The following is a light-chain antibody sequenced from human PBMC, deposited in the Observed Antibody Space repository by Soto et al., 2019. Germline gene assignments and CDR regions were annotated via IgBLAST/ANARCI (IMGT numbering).Light chain of an antibody. J-gene: IGKJ2*02. Sequence: IQMTQSPSSLSASVGDRVTITCQASQDITNYLIWYQQKPGKAPKLLIYDASSLGTGVSSRFSGSGSGTHFTLTISNLQPEDIATYYCQQFDSVPCTFGQGTKLEMK. V-gene: IGKV1-33*01. CDR2: DAS. CDR3: QQFDSVPCT. CDR1: QDITNY.